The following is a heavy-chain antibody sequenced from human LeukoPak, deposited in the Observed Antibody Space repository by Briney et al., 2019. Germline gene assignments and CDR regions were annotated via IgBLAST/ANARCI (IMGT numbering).Heavy chain of an antibody. CDR2: INPNSGGT. Sequence: ASVKVSCKASGYTFTGYYMHWVRQAPGQGLEWMGWINPNSGGTNYAQKFQGRVTMTRDTSISTAYMELGRLRSDDTAVYYCARAPVKIDGLDYWGQGTLVTVSS. V-gene: IGHV1-2*02. CDR3: ARAPVKIDGLDY. J-gene: IGHJ4*02. D-gene: IGHD2-8*01. CDR1: GYTFTGYY.